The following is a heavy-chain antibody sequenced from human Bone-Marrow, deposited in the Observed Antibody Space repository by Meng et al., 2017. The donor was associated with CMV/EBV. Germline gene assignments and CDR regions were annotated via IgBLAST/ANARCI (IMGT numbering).Heavy chain of an antibody. D-gene: IGHD6-19*01. CDR2: INHSGST. CDR3: ARAQAVAGRFCVY. Sequence: QVQLQQWGAGLLKPSETLSLPCAVYGGSFSGYYWSWIRQPPGKGLEWIGEINHSGSTNYNPSLKSRVTISVDTSKNQFSLKLSFVTAADTAVYYCARAQAVAGRFCVYWGQGTLVTVSS. V-gene: IGHV4-34*01. CDR1: GGSFSGYY. J-gene: IGHJ4*02.